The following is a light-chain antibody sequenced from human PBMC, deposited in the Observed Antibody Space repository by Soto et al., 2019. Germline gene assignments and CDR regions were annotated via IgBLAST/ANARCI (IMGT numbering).Light chain of an antibody. CDR1: ESISIW. Sequence: DIHMTQSPSTLSASVGDRVTITCRASESISIWFAWYQQKPGKAPHLLIYKTSSLETGVPSRFSGSGSGTEFTLTISSLQPDDFATYYCQHWNDYSWTFGQGTKVEVK. V-gene: IGKV1-5*03. CDR2: KTS. CDR3: QHWNDYSWT. J-gene: IGKJ1*01.